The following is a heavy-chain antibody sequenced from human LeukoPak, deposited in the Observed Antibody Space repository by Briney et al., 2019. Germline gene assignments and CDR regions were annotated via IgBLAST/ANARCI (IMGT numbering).Heavy chain of an antibody. CDR3: ARAYDIVGATELDY. D-gene: IGHD1-26*01. CDR2: ISSSSSYT. CDR1: GFTFSDYY. V-gene: IGHV3-11*06. Sequence: GGSLRLSCAASGFTFSDYYMSWIRQAPGKGLEWVSYISSSSSYTNYADSVKGRLTISGYNAKNSLYLQMNSLRAEDTAVYYCARAYDIVGATELDYWGQGTLVTVSS. J-gene: IGHJ4*02.